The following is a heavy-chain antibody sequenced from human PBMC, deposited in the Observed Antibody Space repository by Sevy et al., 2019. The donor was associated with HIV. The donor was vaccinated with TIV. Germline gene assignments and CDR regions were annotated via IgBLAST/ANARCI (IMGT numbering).Heavy chain of an antibody. CDR3: ARTPVIMITSGGVIGLRQFDF. D-gene: IGHD3-16*02. V-gene: IGHV4-59*01. CDR2: IYYSGST. Sequence: SETLSLTCTVSGGSISGYYWSWIRQPPGKGLEWIGYIYYSGSTNYNPSLKNRVTMSVDTSKNQFSLKMSSVTASDTAVYYCARTPVIMITSGGVIGLRQFDFWGQGTLVTVSS. CDR1: GGSISGYY. J-gene: IGHJ4*02.